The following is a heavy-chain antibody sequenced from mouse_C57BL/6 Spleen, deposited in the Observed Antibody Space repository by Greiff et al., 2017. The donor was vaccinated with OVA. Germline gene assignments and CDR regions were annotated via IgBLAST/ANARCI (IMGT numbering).Heavy chain of an antibody. CDR2: IYPGDGDT. CDR1: GYAFSSSW. V-gene: IGHV1-82*01. D-gene: IGHD1-1*01. CDR3: ANYYYGSSRYYYAMDY. Sequence: VQLQQSGPELVKPGASVKISCKASGYAFSSSWMNWVKQRPGTGLEWIGRIYPGDGDTNYNGKFKGKATLTADKSSSTAYMQLSSLTSEDSAVYFCANYYYGSSRYYYAMDYWGQGTSVTVSS. J-gene: IGHJ4*01.